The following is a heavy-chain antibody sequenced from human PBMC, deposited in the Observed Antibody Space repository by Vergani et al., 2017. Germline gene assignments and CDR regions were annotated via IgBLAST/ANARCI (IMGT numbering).Heavy chain of an antibody. J-gene: IGHJ6*02. Sequence: EVQLVESGGGIVKPGGSLRLSCVASGFSFRNAWMNWVRRTPGTGLEWVGRLKSTFDRGTTDYAAAVKGRFTISRDDSKNTLFLQMNGLKTEDIGVYYCTTDPRYCGDGSCYWLRDHHYYGMDVWGQGTTVTVSS. CDR3: TTDPRYCGDGSCYWLRDHHYYGMDV. CDR2: LKSTFDRGTT. D-gene: IGHD2-21*01. V-gene: IGHV3-15*07. CDR1: GFSFRNAW.